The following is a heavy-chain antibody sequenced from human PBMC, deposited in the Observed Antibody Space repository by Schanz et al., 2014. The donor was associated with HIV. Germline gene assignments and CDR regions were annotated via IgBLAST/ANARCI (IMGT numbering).Heavy chain of an antibody. V-gene: IGHV3-30-3*01. CDR2: ISYDGSSH. J-gene: IGHJ4*02. D-gene: IGHD6-19*01. CDR1: GFTFSSYA. CDR3: AKGLRQWLVLGVSDY. Sequence: VQLVESGGGLVQPGGSLRLSCAASGFTFSSYAMHWVRQAPGKGLEWVAFISYDGSSHYSADSVKGRITISRDNSENTVYLQMNSLRAEDTAVYYCAKGLRQWLVLGVSDYWGQGTLVTVSS.